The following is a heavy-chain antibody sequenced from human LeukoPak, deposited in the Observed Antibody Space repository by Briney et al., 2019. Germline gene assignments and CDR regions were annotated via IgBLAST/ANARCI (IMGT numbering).Heavy chain of an antibody. D-gene: IGHD4-17*01. V-gene: IGHV4-4*07. Sequence: SETLSLTCTVSGGSISSYYWSWIRQPAGKGLEWIGRIYTSGSTNYNPSLKSRVTISVDTSKNQFSLKLSSVTAADTAVYYCARADPMTTVTTFDYWGQGTLVTVSS. J-gene: IGHJ4*02. CDR3: ARADPMTTVTTFDY. CDR1: GGSISSYY. CDR2: IYTSGST.